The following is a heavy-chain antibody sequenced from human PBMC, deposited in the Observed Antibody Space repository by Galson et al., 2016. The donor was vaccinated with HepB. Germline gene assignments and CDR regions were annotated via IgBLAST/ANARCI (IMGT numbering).Heavy chain of an antibody. CDR1: GGSFSRYY. Sequence: SETLSLTCAVYGGSFSRYYWSWIRQPPGKGLEWIGEINHSGSTNYNPSLKGRVTISVDTSKNQFSLKLSSVTAADTAVYYCARAAIIPGARMVFDPWGQGTLVTVSS. J-gene: IGHJ5*02. V-gene: IGHV4-34*01. D-gene: IGHD2-2*01. CDR3: ARAAIIPGARMVFDP. CDR2: INHSGST.